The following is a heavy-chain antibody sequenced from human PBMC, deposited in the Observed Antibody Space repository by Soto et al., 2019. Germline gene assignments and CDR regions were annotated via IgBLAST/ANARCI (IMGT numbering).Heavy chain of an antibody. CDR1: GGSFSGYY. D-gene: IGHD1-26*01. CDR2: INHSGST. J-gene: IGHJ6*01. V-gene: IGHV4-34*01. CDR3: ARFRRGGSYYQGYYYGMH. Sequence: PSETLSLTCAVYGGSFSGYYWSWIRQPPGKWLEWIGEINHSGSTNYNPSLKSRVTISVDTSKNQFSLKLSSVTAADTAVYYCARFRRGGSYYQGYYYGMH.